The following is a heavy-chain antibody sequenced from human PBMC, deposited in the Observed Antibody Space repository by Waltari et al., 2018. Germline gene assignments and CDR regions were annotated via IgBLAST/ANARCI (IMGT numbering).Heavy chain of an antibody. CDR3: ADAGWGEPKAY. J-gene: IGHJ4*02. D-gene: IGHD1-26*01. V-gene: IGHV3-23*04. CDR2: ICASADCA. Sequence: EVQLVESGGGLVQPGGSLSPSWSASAFTFSTNAMTCVRQTPGKGLEWISSICASADCAYYADSVKGRFTISRDNSKNTLYLQANTLGAEDTAVYYCADAGWGEPKAYWGQGTLVTVSS. CDR1: AFTFSTNA.